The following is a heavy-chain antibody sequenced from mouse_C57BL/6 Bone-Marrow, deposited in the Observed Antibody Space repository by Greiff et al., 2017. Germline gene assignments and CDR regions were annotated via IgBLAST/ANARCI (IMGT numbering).Heavy chain of an antibody. V-gene: IGHV1-12*01. Sequence: QVQLKESGAELVRPGASVKMSCKASGYTFTSYNMHWVKQTPRQGLEWIGAIYPGNGDTSYNQKFKGKATLTVDKSSSSAYMQLSSLTSEDSAVYFCTRWNYYAMDYWGQGTSLTVSS. CDR1: GYTFTSYN. CDR3: TRWNYYAMDY. CDR2: IYPGNGDT. J-gene: IGHJ4*01.